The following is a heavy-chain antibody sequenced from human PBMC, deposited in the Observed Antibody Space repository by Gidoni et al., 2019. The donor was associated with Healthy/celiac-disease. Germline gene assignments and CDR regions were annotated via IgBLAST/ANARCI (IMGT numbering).Heavy chain of an antibody. CDR1: GFTFSSYS. V-gene: IGHV3-21*01. J-gene: IGHJ4*02. Sequence: EVQLVESGGGLVKPGGSLRLSCAASGFTFSSYSMNWVRQAPGKGLEWVSSISSSSSYIYYADSVKGRFTISRDNAKNSLYLQMNSLRAEDTAVYYCARVDDIVVVPADYWGQGTLVTVSS. CDR2: ISSSSSYI. CDR3: ARVDDIVVVPADY. D-gene: IGHD2-2*01.